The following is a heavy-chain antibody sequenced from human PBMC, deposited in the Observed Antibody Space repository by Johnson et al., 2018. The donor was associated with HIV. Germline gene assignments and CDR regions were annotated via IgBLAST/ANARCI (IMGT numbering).Heavy chain of an antibody. CDR3: AREAATTFWGWDAFDI. CDR2: ISYDGSNK. J-gene: IGHJ3*02. CDR1: GFTFKTYG. Sequence: QVQLVESGKGVVPPGRSQRLSCAASGFTFKTYGINWVRQAPGKGLEWVAVISYDGSNKYYADSVKGRFTISRDNSKNTLYLQMNSLRAEDTAVYYCAREAATTFWGWDAFDIWGQGTMVTVSS. D-gene: IGHD3-10*02. V-gene: IGHV3-30*19.